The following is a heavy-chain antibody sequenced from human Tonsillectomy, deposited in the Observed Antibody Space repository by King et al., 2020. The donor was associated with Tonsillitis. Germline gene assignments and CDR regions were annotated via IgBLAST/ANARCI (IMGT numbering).Heavy chain of an antibody. CDR1: GFTFSSYE. CDR3: ARVVIEYDAGSGYSRVDAFDS. V-gene: IGHV3-48*03. CDR2: ISSSGSTI. Sequence: QLVQSGGGLVQPGGSLRLSCAASGFTFSSYEMNWVRQAPGKGLEWVSYISSSGSTIYSADSVKGRLTISRDNAKNSLYLQMNSLRAEDTAVYYCARVVIEYDAGSGYSRVDAFDSWGQGTMVAVSS. D-gene: IGHD3-22*01. J-gene: IGHJ3*02.